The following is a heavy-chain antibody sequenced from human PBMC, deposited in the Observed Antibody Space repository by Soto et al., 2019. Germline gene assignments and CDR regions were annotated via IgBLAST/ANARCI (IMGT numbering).Heavy chain of an antibody. CDR3: VRGSSCTTTTCYNLGWFDP. CDR1: GFTFSGFV. D-gene: IGHD2-2*02. CDR2: RWYDGSHK. J-gene: IGHJ5*02. Sequence: GGSLRLSCATSGFTFSGFVMQWVRQAPGKGLEWVAVRWYDGSHKYYADSVKGRFTISRDDSKNTLYLQMNNLRVEDTAVYYCVRGSSCTTTTCYNLGWFDPWGQGTLVTVSS. V-gene: IGHV3-33*01.